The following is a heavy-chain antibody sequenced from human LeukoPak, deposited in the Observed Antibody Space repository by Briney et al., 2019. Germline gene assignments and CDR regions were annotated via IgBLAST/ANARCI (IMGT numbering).Heavy chain of an antibody. CDR2: ISAYNGNT. CDR3: ARDSPQLARGNNWFGP. J-gene: IGHJ5*02. D-gene: IGHD6-6*01. CDR1: GYTFTDYY. Sequence: GASVKVSCKASGYTFTDYYMHWVRQAPGQGLEWMGWISAYNGNTNYAQKLQGRVTMTTDTSTSTAYMELRSLRSDDTAVYYCARDSPQLARGNNWFGPWGQGTLVTVSS. V-gene: IGHV1-18*04.